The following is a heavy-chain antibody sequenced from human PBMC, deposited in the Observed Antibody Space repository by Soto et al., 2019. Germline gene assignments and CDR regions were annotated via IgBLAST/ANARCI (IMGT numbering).Heavy chain of an antibody. J-gene: IGHJ4*02. V-gene: IGHV3-15*07. D-gene: IGHD2-8*01. CDR2: IKSKTDGGTT. CDR1: GFTFSNAW. CDR3: TTDLASIVVVPALVCTNGVCYKSGQVDY. Sequence: GGSLRLSCAASGFTFSNAWMNWVRQAPGKGLEWVGRIKSKTDGGTTDYAAPVKGRFTISRDDSKNTLYLQMNSLKTEDTAVYYCTTDLASIVVVPALVCTNGVCYKSGQVDYWGQGTLVTVSS.